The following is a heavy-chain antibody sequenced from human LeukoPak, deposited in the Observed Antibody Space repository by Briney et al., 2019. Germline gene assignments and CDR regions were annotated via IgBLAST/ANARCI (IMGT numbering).Heavy chain of an antibody. CDR2: INHSGST. J-gene: IGHJ4*02. CDR1: GGSFSGFY. CDR3: ARGHSSSWYYFDY. D-gene: IGHD6-13*01. Sequence: SESLSLTCAVYGGSFSGFYWSWIRQPPGKGLEWIGEINHSGSTNYNPSLKSRVTISVDTSKNQFSLKLSSVTAADTAVYYCARGHSSSWYYFDYWGQGTLVTVSS. V-gene: IGHV4-34*01.